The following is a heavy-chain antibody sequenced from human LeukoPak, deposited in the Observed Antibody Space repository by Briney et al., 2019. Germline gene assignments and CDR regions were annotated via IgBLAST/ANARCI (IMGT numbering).Heavy chain of an antibody. V-gene: IGHV1-2*02. CDR3: ARVDIVVVPAAMPLDY. D-gene: IGHD2-2*01. CDR2: INPNSGGT. Sequence: GASVKVSCKASGYTFTGYYMHWVRQAPGQGLEWMGWINPNSGGTNYAQKFQGRVTMARDTSISTAYMELSRLRSDDTAVYYCARVDIVVVPAAMPLDYWGQGTLVTVSS. CDR1: GYTFTGYY. J-gene: IGHJ4*02.